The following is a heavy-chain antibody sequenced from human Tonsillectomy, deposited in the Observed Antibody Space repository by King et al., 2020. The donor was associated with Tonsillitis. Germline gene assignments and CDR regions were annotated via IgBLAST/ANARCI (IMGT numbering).Heavy chain of an antibody. CDR2: IYYSGST. CDR1: GGSISSGDYY. J-gene: IGHJ5*02. V-gene: IGHV4-30-4*01. D-gene: IGHD3-9*01. Sequence: VQLQESGPGLVKPSQTLSLTCTVSGGSISSGDYYWSWIRQPPGKGLEWIGYIYYSGSTYYNPSLKSRLTISIDTSKNQFSLKLSSVTAADTAVYFCARVADDILTCYIWGWFDPWGQGTLVTVSS. CDR3: ARVADDILTCYIWGWFDP.